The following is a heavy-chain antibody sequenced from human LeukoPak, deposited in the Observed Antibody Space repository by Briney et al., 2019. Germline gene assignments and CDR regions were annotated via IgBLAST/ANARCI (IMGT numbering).Heavy chain of an antibody. V-gene: IGHV4-61*02. CDR3: ARGLYYDFWSGYPYFDY. J-gene: IGHJ4*02. D-gene: IGHD3-3*01. Sequence: SETLSLTCTASGGSISSGSYYWSWIRQPAGKGLEWIGRIYTSGSTNYNPSLKSRVTISVDTSKNQFSLKLSSVTAADTAVYYCARGLYYDFWSGYPYFDYWGQGTLVTVSS. CDR1: GGSISSGSYY. CDR2: IYTSGST.